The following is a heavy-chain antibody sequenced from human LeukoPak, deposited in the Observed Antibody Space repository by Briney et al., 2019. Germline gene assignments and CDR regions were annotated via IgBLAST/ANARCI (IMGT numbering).Heavy chain of an antibody. CDR1: GYTFTSYY. CDR3: ARESIYYDSSGYYFDY. J-gene: IGHJ4*02. CDR2: INPSGGST. D-gene: IGHD3-22*01. V-gene: IGHV1-46*01. Sequence: GASVKVSCKASGYTFTSYYMHWVRQAPGQGLEWMGIINPSGGSTSYAQKFQGRVTMTRDTSTSTVYMELSSLRSEDTAVYYCARESIYYDSSGYYFDYWGQGTLVTVSS.